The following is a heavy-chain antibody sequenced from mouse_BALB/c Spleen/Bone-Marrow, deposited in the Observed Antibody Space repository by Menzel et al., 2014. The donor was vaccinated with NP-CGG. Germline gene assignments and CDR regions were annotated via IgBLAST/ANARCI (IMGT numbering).Heavy chain of an antibody. D-gene: IGHD1-1*01. Sequence: EVQGVESGGGLVKLGGSLKLSCAASGFTFSSYYMSWVRQTPEKRLELVAAINSNGGSTYYPDTVKGRFTISRDNVKNTLYLQMSSLKSEDTALYYCARQYYGSSLFDYWGQGTTLTVSS. V-gene: IGHV5-6-2*01. CDR1: GFTFSSYY. CDR2: INSNGGST. J-gene: IGHJ2*01. CDR3: ARQYYGSSLFDY.